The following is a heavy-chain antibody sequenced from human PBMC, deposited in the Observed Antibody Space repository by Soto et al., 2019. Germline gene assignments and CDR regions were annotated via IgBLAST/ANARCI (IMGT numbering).Heavy chain of an antibody. CDR2: INSDGSST. J-gene: IGHJ3*02. D-gene: IGHD6-13*01. CDR1: GFTLSSYW. Sequence: QPGGSLRLSCAASGFTLSSYWMHWVRQAPGKGLVWVSRINSDGSSTSYADSVKGRFTISRDNAKNTLYLQMNSLRAEDTAVYYCARVLYSRTMSKGRYAFDIWRQGTMVTVSS. V-gene: IGHV3-74*01. CDR3: ARVLYSRTMSKGRYAFDI.